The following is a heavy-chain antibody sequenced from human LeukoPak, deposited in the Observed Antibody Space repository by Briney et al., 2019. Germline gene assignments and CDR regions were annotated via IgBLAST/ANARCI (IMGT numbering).Heavy chain of an antibody. CDR2: ISSSSSYT. V-gene: IGHV3-11*06. D-gene: IGHD6-13*01. CDR3: ASGGQQLPPDY. J-gene: IGHJ4*02. CDR1: GFTFSDYY. Sequence: SGGSLRLSCAASGFTFSDYYMSWIRQAPGKGVEWVSYISSSSSYTNYADSVKGRFTISRDNAKNSLYLQMNSLRAEDTAVYYCASGGQQLPPDYWGQGTLVTVSS.